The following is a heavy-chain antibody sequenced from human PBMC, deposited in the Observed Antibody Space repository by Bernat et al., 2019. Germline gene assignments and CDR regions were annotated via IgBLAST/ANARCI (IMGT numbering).Heavy chain of an antibody. Sequence: QVQLQQWGAGLLKPSETLSLTCAVYGGSFSGYYWSWIRQPPGKGLEWIGEINHSGSTNYNPSLKSRVTISVDTSKNKFSLKLSSVTAADTAVYYCARGREYCSGGSCYSRSYWYFDLWGRGTLVTVSS. J-gene: IGHJ2*01. CDR1: GGSFSGYY. CDR3: ARGREYCSGGSCYSRSYWYFDL. CDR2: INHSGST. D-gene: IGHD2-15*01. V-gene: IGHV4-34*01.